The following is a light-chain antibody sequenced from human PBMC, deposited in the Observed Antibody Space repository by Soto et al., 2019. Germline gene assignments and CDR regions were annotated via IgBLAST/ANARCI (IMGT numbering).Light chain of an antibody. CDR3: TSYTGSTTLV. Sequence: QSVLTQPASVSGSPGQSITISCTGTSSDVGGYNYVSWYQQHPDKAPKLMIYEVSNRPSGVSTRFSGSKSGNTASLTISGLQAEDEADYYCTSYTGSTTLVFGTGTKVTVL. J-gene: IGLJ1*01. V-gene: IGLV2-14*01. CDR2: EVS. CDR1: SSDVGGYNY.